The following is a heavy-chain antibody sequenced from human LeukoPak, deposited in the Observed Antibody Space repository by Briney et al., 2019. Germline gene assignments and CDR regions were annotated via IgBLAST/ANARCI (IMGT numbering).Heavy chain of an antibody. Sequence: GGSLRLSCAASGFTFSSYSMNWVRQAPGKGLEWVSSISSSSSYIYYADSVKGRFTISRDNAKNSLYLRMNSLRAEDTAVYYCAVGAVAGTGDYWGQGTLVTVSS. CDR1: GFTFSSYS. J-gene: IGHJ4*02. D-gene: IGHD6-19*01. CDR3: AVGAVAGTGDY. V-gene: IGHV3-21*01. CDR2: ISSSSSYI.